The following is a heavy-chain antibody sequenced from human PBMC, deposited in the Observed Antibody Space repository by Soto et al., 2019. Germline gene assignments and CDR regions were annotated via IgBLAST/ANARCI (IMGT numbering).Heavy chain of an antibody. CDR2: ILYDGSNQ. V-gene: IGHV3-30*18. Sequence: QVQLVESGGGVVQPGRSLRLSCAASGFSFNNNAMHWVRQAPGKGLAWVAVILYDGSNQYYAESVKGRFTISRDNSKNTLYLEINSVRAEDTAVYDCAKDGSRGCSNWAYWGQGTLVTVSS. CDR1: GFSFNNNA. CDR3: AKDGSRGCSNWAY. D-gene: IGHD3-22*01. J-gene: IGHJ4*02.